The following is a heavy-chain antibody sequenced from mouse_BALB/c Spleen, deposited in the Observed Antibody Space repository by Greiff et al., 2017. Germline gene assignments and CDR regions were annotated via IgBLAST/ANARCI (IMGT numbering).Heavy chain of an antibody. CDR2: IRNKANGYTT. CDR1: GFTFTDYY. CDR3: ARSYYGTYAMDY. J-gene: IGHJ4*01. D-gene: IGHD1-1*01. V-gene: IGHV7-3*02. Sequence: EVKLVESGGGLVQPGGSLRLSCATSGFTFTDYYMSWVRQPPGKALEWLGFIRNKANGYTTEYSASVKGRFTISRDNSQSILYLQMNTLRAEDSATYYCARSYYGTYAMDYWGQGTSVTVSS.